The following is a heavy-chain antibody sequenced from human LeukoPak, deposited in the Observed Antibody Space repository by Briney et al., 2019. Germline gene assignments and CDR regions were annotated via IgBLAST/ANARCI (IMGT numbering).Heavy chain of an antibody. CDR3: ARGHRVGARLND. CDR1: GYTFTGYY. D-gene: IGHD6-6*01. Sequence: ASVKVSCTASGYTFTGYYMHWVRQAPGQGLEWMGWINPNSGGTNYAQRFQGRVTMTRDTSISTAYMELNRLRSDDTAVYYCARGHRVGARLNDWGGGRLVTVSS. V-gene: IGHV1-2*02. J-gene: IGHJ4*02. CDR2: INPNSGGT.